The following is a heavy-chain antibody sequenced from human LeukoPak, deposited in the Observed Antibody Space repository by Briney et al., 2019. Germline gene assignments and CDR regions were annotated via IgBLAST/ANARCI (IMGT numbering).Heavy chain of an antibody. CDR2: IYYSGST. CDR3: AREDYGGNSKDY. V-gene: IGHV4-39*02. Sequence: SETLSLTCTISGGSISSSSYYWGWIRQPPGKGLEWIGSIYYSGSTYYNPSLKSRVTISVDTSKNQFSLKLSSVTAADTAVYYCAREDYGGNSKDYWGQGTLVTVSS. D-gene: IGHD4-23*01. CDR1: GGSISSSSYY. J-gene: IGHJ4*02.